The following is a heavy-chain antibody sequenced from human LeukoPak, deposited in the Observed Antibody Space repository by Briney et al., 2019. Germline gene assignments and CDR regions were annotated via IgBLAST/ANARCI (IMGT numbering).Heavy chain of an antibody. Sequence: SVKVSCKASGGTFSSYAISWVRQAPGQGLEWMGGIIPIFGTANYAQKFQGRVTITTDESTSTAYMELSSLRSEDTAVYYCARGGTYYDILTGYFWGQGTLVTVSS. CDR1: GGTFSSYA. V-gene: IGHV1-69*05. CDR3: ARGGTYYDILTGYF. CDR2: IIPIFGTA. D-gene: IGHD3-9*01. J-gene: IGHJ4*02.